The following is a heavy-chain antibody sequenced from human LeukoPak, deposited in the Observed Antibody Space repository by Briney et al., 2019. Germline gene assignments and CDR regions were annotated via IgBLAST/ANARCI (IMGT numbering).Heavy chain of an antibody. J-gene: IGHJ3*02. CDR1: GGSISSYY. Sequence: TASETLSLTCTVPGGSISSYYWSSLRQPPGKGLKWIGYIYYSGSTNYNPSLKSRVTISVDTSKNQFSLKLSSVTAADTAVYYCARVGRDGYNQLDAFDIWGQGTMVTVSS. CDR2: IYYSGST. CDR3: ARVGRDGYNQLDAFDI. D-gene: IGHD5-24*01. V-gene: IGHV4-59*01.